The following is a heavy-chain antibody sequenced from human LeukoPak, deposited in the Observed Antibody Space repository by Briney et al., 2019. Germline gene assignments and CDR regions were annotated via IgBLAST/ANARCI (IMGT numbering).Heavy chain of an antibody. J-gene: IGHJ4*02. CDR3: ARARGDYVWGSYRYSFDY. CDR2: MNPNSGNT. Sequence: ASVKVSCKASGYTFISYDINWVRQATGQGLEWMGWMNPNSGNTNYAQKLQGRVTMTTDTSTSTAYMELRSLRSDDTAVYYCARARGDYVWGSYRYSFDYWGQGTLVTVSS. V-gene: IGHV1-18*01. CDR1: GYTFISYD. D-gene: IGHD3-16*02.